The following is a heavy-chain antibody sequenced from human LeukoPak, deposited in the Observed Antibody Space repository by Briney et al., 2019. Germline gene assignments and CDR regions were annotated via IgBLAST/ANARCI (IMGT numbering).Heavy chain of an antibody. CDR1: GFTFSSYG. V-gene: IGHV3-30*18. Sequence: GRSLRLSCAASGFTFSSYGMHWVRQAPGKGLEWVAVISYDGSNKYYADSVKGRFTISRDNSKNTLYLQMNSLRAEDTAVYYCAKDLDLRVIAAAGMSDYWGQGTLVTVSS. J-gene: IGHJ4*02. CDR3: AKDLDLRVIAAAGMSDY. D-gene: IGHD6-13*01. CDR2: ISYDGSNK.